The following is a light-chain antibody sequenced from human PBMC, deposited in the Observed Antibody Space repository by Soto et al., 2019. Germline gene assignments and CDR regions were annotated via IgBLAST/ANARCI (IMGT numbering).Light chain of an antibody. CDR2: EVN. CDR1: NDDVGHYKY. J-gene: IGLJ3*02. Sequence: QSALAQPASVSGSPGQSVTISCTGSNDDVGHYKYVSWYQQYPGKAPRLIIYEVNNRPSGVSDRFSGSKSGNTASLIISGLQAEDEADYYCSSYTSATYWVFGGGTKLTVL. CDR3: SSYTSATYWV. V-gene: IGLV2-14*01.